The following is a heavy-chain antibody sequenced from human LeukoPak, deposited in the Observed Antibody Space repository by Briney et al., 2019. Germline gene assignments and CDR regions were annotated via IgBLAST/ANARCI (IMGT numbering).Heavy chain of an antibody. CDR1: GGSISSGGYY. CDR3: ARAHYGTGWYRTFIDY. D-gene: IGHD6-19*01. J-gene: IGHJ4*02. Sequence: NPSETLSLTCTVSGGSISSGGYYWSWIRQHPGKGLEWIGYIYYSGSTYYNPSLKSRVTISVDTSKNQFSLKLSSVTAADTAVYYCARAHYGTGWYRTFIDYWGQGTLVTVSS. V-gene: IGHV4-31*03. CDR2: IYYSGST.